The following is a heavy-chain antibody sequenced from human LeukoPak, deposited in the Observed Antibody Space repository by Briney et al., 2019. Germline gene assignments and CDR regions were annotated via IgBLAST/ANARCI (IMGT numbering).Heavy chain of an antibody. CDR3: TRVIVATKDY. CDR2: IRSKAYGGTT. J-gene: IGHJ4*02. D-gene: IGHD5-12*01. CDR1: GFTFGDYA. V-gene: IGHV3-49*04. Sequence: GGSLRLSCTGSGFTFGDYAMNWVRQAPGKGLEWVGFIRSKAYGGTTEYAASVKGRFTISRDDSKSIAYLQMNSLKTEDTAVYYCTRVIVATKDYWGQGTLVAVSS.